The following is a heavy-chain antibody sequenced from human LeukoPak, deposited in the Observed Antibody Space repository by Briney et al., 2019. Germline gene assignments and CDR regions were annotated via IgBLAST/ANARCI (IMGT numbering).Heavy chain of an antibody. CDR1: GYTFTGYY. CDR2: INPNSGGT. V-gene: IGHV1-2*02. CDR3: ARERANYYYDSSGYYGDY. J-gene: IGHJ4*02. D-gene: IGHD3-22*01. Sequence: GASVKVSCKASGYTFTGYYMHWVRQAPGQGLEWMGWINPNSGGTNYAQKFQGRVTMTRDTSISTAYMELSRLRSDDTAVYYCARERANYYYDSSGYYGDYWGQGTLVTVSS.